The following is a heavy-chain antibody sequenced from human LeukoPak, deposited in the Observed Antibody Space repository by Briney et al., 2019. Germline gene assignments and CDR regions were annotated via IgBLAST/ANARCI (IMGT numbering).Heavy chain of an antibody. CDR1: GITFSSYG. CDR2: IAYDGSNK. V-gene: IGHV3-30*18. Sequence: GGSLRLSCAASGITFSSYGMPWVRQAPGKGLEWVAVIAYDGSNKYYAESVKGRFTISRDNSKNTLYLQMNSLRAEDTAVYYCAKDALGRNSFEPGVDYWGQGTLVTVSS. D-gene: IGHD7-27*01. J-gene: IGHJ4*02. CDR3: AKDALGRNSFEPGVDY.